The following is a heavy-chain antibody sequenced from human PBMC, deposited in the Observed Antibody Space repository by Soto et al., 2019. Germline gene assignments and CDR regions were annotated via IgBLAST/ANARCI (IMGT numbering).Heavy chain of an antibody. D-gene: IGHD2-15*01. CDR3: ARSQGGSSSLDIYYYYYYGMDV. CDR1: GGTFSTYA. J-gene: IGHJ6*02. V-gene: IGHV1-69*01. CDR2: VIPIFGTP. Sequence: QVQLVQSGAEVKKPGSSVKVSCKAPGGTFSTYAISWVRQAPGQGLEWMGGVIPIFGTPKFAQKFQGRVTITAGESTSTGYMELRSLRSEDTAVYYCARSQGGSSSLDIYYYYYYGMDVWGQGTTVTVSS.